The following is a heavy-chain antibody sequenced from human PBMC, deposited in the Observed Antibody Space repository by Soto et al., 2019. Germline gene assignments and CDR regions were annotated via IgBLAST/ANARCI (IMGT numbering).Heavy chain of an antibody. CDR2: INPGNGNT. CDR1: GYTFTSYG. D-gene: IGHD3-22*01. V-gene: IGHV1-3*01. CDR3: ARGGYFDSSNYLAY. Sequence: ASVKVSCKASGYTFTSYGMNWVRQAPGRGLEWMGWINPGNGNTKYSQKFQGRVIIGRDTSASTAYMELSSLRSEDTAVYYCARGGYFDSSNYLAYWGLGTLVTVSS. J-gene: IGHJ4*02.